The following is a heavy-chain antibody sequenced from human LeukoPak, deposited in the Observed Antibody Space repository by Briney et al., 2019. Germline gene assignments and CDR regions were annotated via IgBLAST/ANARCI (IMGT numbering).Heavy chain of an antibody. CDR2: IYYSGST. CDR3: ARHGPRGVVPAATPYNWFDP. V-gene: IGHV4-39*01. D-gene: IGHD2-2*01. Sequence: SETLSLTCTVSGGSISSSSYYWGWIRQPPGKGLEWIGSIYYSGSTYYNPSLKSRVTISVDTSKNQFSLKLSSVTAADTAVYYCARHGPRGVVPAATPYNWFDPWGQGTLVTVSS. J-gene: IGHJ5*02. CDR1: GGSISSSSYY.